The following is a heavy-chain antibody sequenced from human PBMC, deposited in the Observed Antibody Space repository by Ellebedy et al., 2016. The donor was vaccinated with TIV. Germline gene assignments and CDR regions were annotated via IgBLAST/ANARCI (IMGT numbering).Heavy chain of an antibody. V-gene: IGHV3-33*01. CDR2: IWYDGSNK. D-gene: IGHD2-2*01. Sequence: GESLKISCAASGFTFSSYGMHWVRQAPGKGLEWVAVIWYDGSNKYYADSVKGRITISRDNSKNTLYLQMNSLRAEDTAVYYCARRLKESSANAFDYWGQGTLVTVSS. J-gene: IGHJ4*02. CDR3: ARRLKESSANAFDY. CDR1: GFTFSSYG.